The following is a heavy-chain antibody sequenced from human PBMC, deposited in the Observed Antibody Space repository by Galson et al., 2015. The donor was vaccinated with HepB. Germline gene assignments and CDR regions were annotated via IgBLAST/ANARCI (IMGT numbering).Heavy chain of an antibody. D-gene: IGHD5-12*01. CDR3: AKGGGVATIARFDY. CDR2: ISYDGSNK. Sequence: SLRLSCAASGFTFSSYGMHWVRQAPGKGLEWVAVISYDGSNKYYADSVKGRFTISRDNSKNTLYLQMNSLRAEDTAVYYCAKGGGVATIARFDYWGQGTLVTVSP. CDR1: GFTFSSYG. J-gene: IGHJ4*02. V-gene: IGHV3-30*18.